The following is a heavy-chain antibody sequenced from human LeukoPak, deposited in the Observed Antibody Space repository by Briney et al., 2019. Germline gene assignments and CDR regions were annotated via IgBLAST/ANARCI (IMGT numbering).Heavy chain of an antibody. Sequence: GGSLRLSCAASGFTFSSYAMHWVRQAPGKGLEWVAVISYDGSNKYYADSVKGRFTISRDNSKNTPYLQMNSLRAEDTAVYYCAREQQLVLGYWGQGTLVTVSS. V-gene: IGHV3-30*04. J-gene: IGHJ4*02. CDR2: ISYDGSNK. D-gene: IGHD6-13*01. CDR1: GFTFSSYA. CDR3: AREQQLVLGY.